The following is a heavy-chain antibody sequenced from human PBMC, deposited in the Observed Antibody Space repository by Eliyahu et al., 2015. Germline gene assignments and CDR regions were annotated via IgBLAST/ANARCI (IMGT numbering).Heavy chain of an antibody. J-gene: IGHJ4*02. V-gene: IGHV1-2*02. Sequence: QVQLVQXGAEVKKPGXSVKVXCKASGXXFTGYYMHWVRQAPGQGLEWXGWINPNSGGTNYAQKFQXRVTMTRDTSISXAYMELSRLRSDDTAVYYCARDGLDGSGSYSYWGQGTLVTVSS. CDR1: GXXFTGYY. CDR3: ARDGLDGSGSYSY. CDR2: INPNSGGT. D-gene: IGHD3-10*01.